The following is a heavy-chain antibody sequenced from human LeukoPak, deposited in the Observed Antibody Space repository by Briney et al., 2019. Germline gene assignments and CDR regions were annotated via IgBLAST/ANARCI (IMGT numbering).Heavy chain of an antibody. CDR3: GTEPENLLTGTTFDY. J-gene: IGHJ4*02. Sequence: GGSLRLSCAASGVTFSSYAMHWVRQAPGKGLEWVALISYDGSDKKYSDSVKGRFTISRDNAKNTLYLQMNSLRPEDSAVYYCGTEPENLLTGTTFDYWGQGTLVTVSS. CDR1: GVTFSSYA. D-gene: IGHD1-1*01. V-gene: IGHV3-30*04. CDR2: ISYDGSDK.